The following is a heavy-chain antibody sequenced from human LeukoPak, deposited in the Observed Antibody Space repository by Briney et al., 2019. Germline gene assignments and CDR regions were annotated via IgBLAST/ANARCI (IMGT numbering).Heavy chain of an antibody. CDR1: GDTLTIYS. Sequence: GGALRLSSAASGDTLTIYSMNSGCDAPRKGREWLSYIGSGSSNIYYADSVKGRFTISRDNAKNSLYLQLNSLRVEDTAVYYCARDGHSYGRGQYYYYIEGWGKGTTVIVSS. V-gene: IGHV3-48*01. CDR3: ARDGHSYGRGQYYYYIEG. J-gene: IGHJ6*03. CDR2: IGSGSSNI. D-gene: IGHD5-18*01.